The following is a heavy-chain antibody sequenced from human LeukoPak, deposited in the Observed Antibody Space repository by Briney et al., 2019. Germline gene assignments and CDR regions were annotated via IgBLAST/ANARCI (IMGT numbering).Heavy chain of an antibody. CDR2: IYPGDSDT. CDR1: GYSLNNYW. Sequence: GESLKISCKGSGYSLNNYWIGWMRQMPGKGLEWMGIIYPGDSDTRYSPSFQCQVTISADKSIRTAYLQWSSLKASDTAMYYCAWSRIAARPYFDYWGQGTLVTVSS. CDR3: AWSRIAARPYFDY. D-gene: IGHD6-6*01. V-gene: IGHV5-51*01. J-gene: IGHJ4*02.